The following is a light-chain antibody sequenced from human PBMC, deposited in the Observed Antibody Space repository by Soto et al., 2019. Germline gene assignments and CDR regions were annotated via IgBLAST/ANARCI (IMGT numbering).Light chain of an antibody. CDR1: QSVSSSY. Sequence: ETVLTQSPGTLSLSPGERATLSCRASQSVSSSYLAWYQQKPGQAPRLLIYDASSRATGIPDRFSGSGSGTAFTHTISTIESEDFAVYYCQHYVRSPPSSTFGQGTKVEI. V-gene: IGKV3-20*01. CDR2: DAS. CDR3: QHYVRSPPSST. J-gene: IGKJ1*01.